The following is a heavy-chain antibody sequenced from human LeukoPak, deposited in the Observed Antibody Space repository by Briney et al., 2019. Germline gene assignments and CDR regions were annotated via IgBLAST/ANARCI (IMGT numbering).Heavy chain of an antibody. CDR1: GYTFTSYG. J-gene: IGHJ4*02. D-gene: IGHD3-22*01. V-gene: IGHV1-69*06. CDR3: ARDSSGYYYVHYFDY. CDR2: IIPIFGTA. Sequence: SVKVSCKASGYTFTSYGISWVRQAPGQGLEWMGGIIPIFGTANYAQKFQGRVTITADKSTSTAYMELSSLRSEDTAVYYCARDSSGYYYVHYFDYWGQGTLVTVSS.